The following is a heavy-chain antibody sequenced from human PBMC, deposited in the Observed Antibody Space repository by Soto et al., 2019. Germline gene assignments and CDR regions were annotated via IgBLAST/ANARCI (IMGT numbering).Heavy chain of an antibody. J-gene: IGHJ4*02. CDR2: ISTYNGNT. CDR1: GYTFTDYG. V-gene: IGHV1-18*04. D-gene: IGHD6-19*01. Sequence: ASVKVSCKASGYTFTDYGISWVRQAPGQGLEWMGWISTYNGNTIYAQKIQGRVTMTTDTSTSTAYVELRSLRSDDTAVYYCAREEGISDWHAFDYWGQGTLVTVSS. CDR3: AREEGISDWHAFDY.